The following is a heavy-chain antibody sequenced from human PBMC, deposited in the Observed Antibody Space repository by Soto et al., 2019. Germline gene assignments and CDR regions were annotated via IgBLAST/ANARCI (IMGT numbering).Heavy chain of an antibody. CDR2: ISYDGSTQ. Sequence: QVQLVESGGGVVQPGRSLRLSCAASGFTFSSYAMHWVRQAPGKGLEWVAVISYDGSTQYYADSMKGRFTISRDNSKNTLYLQMHTLKAGHTAVYYCARQNSGWSYSFDSWGLGTLVTVSS. CDR1: GFTFSSYA. V-gene: IGHV3-30-3*01. D-gene: IGHD6-19*01. J-gene: IGHJ4*02. CDR3: ARQNSGWSYSFDS.